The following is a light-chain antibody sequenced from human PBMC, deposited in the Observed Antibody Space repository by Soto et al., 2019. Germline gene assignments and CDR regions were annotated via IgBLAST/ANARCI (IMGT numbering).Light chain of an antibody. CDR2: EVS. Sequence: QSALTQPASVSGSPGQSITISCTGTSSDVGGYNYVSWYQQHPGKAPKLMIYEVSNRPSGVSNRFSGSKSGSTASLTISGLQAEDEADYYCSSYTSSRTLYVFGTGTKATVL. CDR3: SSYTSSRTLYV. J-gene: IGLJ1*01. CDR1: SSDVGGYNY. V-gene: IGLV2-14*01.